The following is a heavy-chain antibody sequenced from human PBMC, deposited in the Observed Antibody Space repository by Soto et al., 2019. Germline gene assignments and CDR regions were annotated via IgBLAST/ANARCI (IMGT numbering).Heavy chain of an antibody. V-gene: IGHV3-23*01. CDR1: GFTFGDSG. CDR2: ISGSGGSP. D-gene: IGHD6-6*01. Sequence: GGSLRLSCAASGFTFGDSGMHWFRQAPGKGLEWVSVISGSGGSPYYADSVKGRLTISRDNSKNTLYLQMNSLRAEDTAVYYCARAPSIGAYYFDYWGQGTLVTVSS. J-gene: IGHJ4*02. CDR3: ARAPSIGAYYFDY.